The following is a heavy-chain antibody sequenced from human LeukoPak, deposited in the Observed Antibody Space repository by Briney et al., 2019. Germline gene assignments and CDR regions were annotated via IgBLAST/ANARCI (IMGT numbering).Heavy chain of an antibody. V-gene: IGHV3-23*01. D-gene: IGHD3-22*01. CDR3: AKGSADYYDTSGYYLDY. CDR1: GFTFRSYA. Sequence: PGGSLRLSCAASGFTFRSYAMSWVRQAPGKGLEWVSVISGSGGSTYYADSVKGRFTISRDNSKNTLYLQMNSLAAEDTAVHYRAKGSADYYDTSGYYLDYWGQGTLVTVSS. CDR2: ISGSGGST. J-gene: IGHJ4*02.